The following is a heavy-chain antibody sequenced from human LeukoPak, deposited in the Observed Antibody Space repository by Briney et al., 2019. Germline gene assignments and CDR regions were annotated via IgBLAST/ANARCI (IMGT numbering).Heavy chain of an antibody. CDR2: INAGNGNT. V-gene: IGHV1-3*03. J-gene: IGHJ3*02. CDR1: GYTFTGYY. CDR3: ARLNWNSGAFDI. Sequence: ASVKVSCKASGYTFTGYYMHWVRQAPGQRLEWMGWINAGNGNTKYSQEFQGRVTITRDTSASTAYMELSSLRSEDMAVYYCARLNWNSGAFDIWGQGTMVTVSS. D-gene: IGHD1-7*01.